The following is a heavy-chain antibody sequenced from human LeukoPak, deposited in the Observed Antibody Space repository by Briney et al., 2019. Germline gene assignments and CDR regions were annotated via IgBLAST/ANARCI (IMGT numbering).Heavy chain of an antibody. CDR2: IIPIFGTA. V-gene: IGHV1-69*13. Sequence: SVKVSCKASGGTFSSYAISWVQQAPGQGLEWMGGIIPIFGTANYAQKFQGRVTITADESTSTAYMELSSLRSEDTAVYYCARAFVVVPAAMVYFDYWGQGTLVTVSS. D-gene: IGHD2-2*01. J-gene: IGHJ4*02. CDR3: ARAFVVVPAAMVYFDY. CDR1: GGTFSSYA.